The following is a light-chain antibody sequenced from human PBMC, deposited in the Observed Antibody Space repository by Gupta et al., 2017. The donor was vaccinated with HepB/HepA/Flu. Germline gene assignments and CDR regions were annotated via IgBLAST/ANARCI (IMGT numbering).Light chain of an antibody. J-gene: IGLJ3*02. CDR2: DVS. V-gene: IGLV2-14*03. Sequence: QSALTQPASVSGSPGQSITISCTGTSSDVGGYNYVSWYQQHPGKAPKLMIYDVSNRPSGVSNRFSGSKSGNTASLNXSXLQAEDXADYYCSSYTSSSTLVFGGGTKLTVL. CDR3: SSYTSSSTLV. CDR1: SSDVGGYNY.